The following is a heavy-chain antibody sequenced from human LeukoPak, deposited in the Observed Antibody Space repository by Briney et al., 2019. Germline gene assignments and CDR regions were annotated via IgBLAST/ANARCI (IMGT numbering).Heavy chain of an antibody. D-gene: IGHD3-22*01. CDR3: ARSYYYDSSGSLA. J-gene: IGHJ5*02. Sequence: GASVKVSCKASGYTFTSYDINWVRQATGQGLEWMGWMNPNSGNTGYAQKFQGRVTMTRNTSISTAYMELSRLRSDDTAVYYCARSYYYDSSGSLAWGQGTLVTVSS. CDR2: MNPNSGNT. V-gene: IGHV1-8*01. CDR1: GYTFTSYD.